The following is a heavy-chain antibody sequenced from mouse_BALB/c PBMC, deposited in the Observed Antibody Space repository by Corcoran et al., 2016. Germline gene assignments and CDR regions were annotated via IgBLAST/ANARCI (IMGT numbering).Heavy chain of an antibody. CDR1: GYTFTESN. CDR3: ARGREYGNPVAY. Sequence: EVQLQQSGPELVKPGASVKMSCKASGYTFTESNMHWVKQSHGKSLEWIGRINPANGGTSYNQKFKGKATLTVDKYSSTAYMELRSLTSEDSAAYVCARGREYGNPVAYWGQGTLVTVSA. J-gene: IGHJ3*01. D-gene: IGHD2-10*02. V-gene: IGHV1-22*01. CDR2: INPANGGT.